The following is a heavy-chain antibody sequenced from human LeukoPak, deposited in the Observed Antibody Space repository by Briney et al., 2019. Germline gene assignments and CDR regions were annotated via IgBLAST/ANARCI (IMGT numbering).Heavy chain of an antibody. CDR3: AKERTPLVGATAFDY. CDR1: GFIFDDYA. V-gene: IGHV3-9*01. CDR2: ISWNSGSI. Sequence: GGSLRLSCAASGFIFDDYAMYWVRQAPGKGLEWVSGISWNSGSIGYADSVKGRLTISRDNAKNSLYLQMNSLRAEDTALYYCAKERTPLVGATAFDYWGQGTLVTVSS. J-gene: IGHJ4*02. D-gene: IGHD1-26*01.